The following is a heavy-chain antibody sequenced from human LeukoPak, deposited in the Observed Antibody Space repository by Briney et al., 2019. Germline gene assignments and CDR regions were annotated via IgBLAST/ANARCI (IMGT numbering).Heavy chain of an antibody. J-gene: IGHJ4*02. Sequence: SETLSLTCSVSGGSISSSNYYWGWIRQPPGEGLEWIGSIYYGGSTYYNPSLKSRVTISVDTSKNQFSLKLSSVTAADTAVYYCARRNYYDSSAYYIFDYWGQGTLVTVSS. D-gene: IGHD3-22*01. CDR2: IYYGGST. V-gene: IGHV4-39*01. CDR1: GGSISSSNYY. CDR3: ARRNYYDSSAYYIFDY.